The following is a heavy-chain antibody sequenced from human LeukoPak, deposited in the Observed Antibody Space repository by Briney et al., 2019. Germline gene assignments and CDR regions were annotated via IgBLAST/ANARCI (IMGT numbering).Heavy chain of an antibody. J-gene: IGHJ4*02. V-gene: IGHV4-30-2*01. Sequence: SQTLSLTCTVSGGSISSGGYYWSWIRQPPGTGLEWIGEINHSGSTNYNPSLKSRVTISVDTSKNQFSLKLSSVTAADTAVYYCARVSGGSCFDYWGQGTLVTVSS. D-gene: IGHD2-15*01. CDR2: INHSGST. CDR1: GGSISSGGYY. CDR3: ARVSGGSCFDY.